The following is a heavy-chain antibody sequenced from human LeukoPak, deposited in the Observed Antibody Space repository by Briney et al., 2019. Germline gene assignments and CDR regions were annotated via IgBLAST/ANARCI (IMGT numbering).Heavy chain of an antibody. D-gene: IGHD4-23*01. Sequence: ASVKVSCKASGYTFTGYYMHWVRQAPGQGLEWMGWINPNSGGTNYAQKFQGRVTMTRDTSISTAYMELSRLRPDDTAVYYCARSTTVVTYLDYWGQGTLVTVSS. CDR2: INPNSGGT. J-gene: IGHJ4*02. V-gene: IGHV1-2*02. CDR3: ARSTTVVTYLDY. CDR1: GYTFTGYY.